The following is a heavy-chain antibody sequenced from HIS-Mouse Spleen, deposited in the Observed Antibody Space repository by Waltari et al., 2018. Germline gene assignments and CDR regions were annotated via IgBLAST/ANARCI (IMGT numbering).Heavy chain of an antibody. J-gene: IGHJ4*02. CDR3: ARVSSGGSDFDY. D-gene: IGHD3-16*01. V-gene: IGHV4-39*07. CDR2: IYYSGST. CDR1: GGSISSSSYY. Sequence: QLQLQESGPGLVKPSETLSLTCTVSGGSISSSSYYWGWIRQPPGKGLEWIGSIYYSGSTYYNPSLKSRVTISVDTSKNQFSRKLSSVTAADTAVYYCARVSSGGSDFDYWGQGTLVTVSS.